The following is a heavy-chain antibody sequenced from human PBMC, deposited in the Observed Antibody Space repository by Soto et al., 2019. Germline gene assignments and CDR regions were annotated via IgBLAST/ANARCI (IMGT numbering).Heavy chain of an antibody. CDR3: ARSDPAYAYGLNV. J-gene: IGHJ6*02. CDR1: GFTFTGHY. D-gene: IGHD3-10*01. Sequence: PGGSRRLSCSASGFTFTGHYVAWVRPAPGRGLEWVSLIYSGGGKYYADSVKGRFTISRDTSEKTFYLQMNSLRSEDTAVYYCARSDPAYAYGLNVWGQGTTVTVSS. CDR2: IYSGGGK. V-gene: IGHV3-53*01.